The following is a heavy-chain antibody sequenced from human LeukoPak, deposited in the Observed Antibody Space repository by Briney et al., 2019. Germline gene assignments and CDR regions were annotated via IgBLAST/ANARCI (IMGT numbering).Heavy chain of an antibody. CDR3: ARDWALRMDV. V-gene: IGHV3-30*04. Sequence: PGRSLRLSCAASGFTFSSYAMHWVRQAPGKGLEWVAVISYDGSNKYYADSVKGRFTISRDNSKNTPYLQMNSLRAEDTAVYYCARDWALRMDVWGKGTTVTVSS. D-gene: IGHD3-16*01. CDR2: ISYDGSNK. CDR1: GFTFSSYA. J-gene: IGHJ6*04.